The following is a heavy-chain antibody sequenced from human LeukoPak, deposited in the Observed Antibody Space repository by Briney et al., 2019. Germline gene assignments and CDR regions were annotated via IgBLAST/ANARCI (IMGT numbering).Heavy chain of an antibody. Sequence: GSSVKVSCKASGGTFSNYAIGWVRQAPGQGLEWMGGVIPIFSTANYAQKLQGRVTMTTDTSTSTAYMELRSLRSDDTAVYYCARTSHYVDIAATIPYGIYYFDYWGQGTLVTVSS. CDR2: VIPIFSTA. CDR1: GGTFSNYA. D-gene: IGHD5-12*01. V-gene: IGHV1-69*05. CDR3: ARTSHYVDIAATIPYGIYYFDY. J-gene: IGHJ4*02.